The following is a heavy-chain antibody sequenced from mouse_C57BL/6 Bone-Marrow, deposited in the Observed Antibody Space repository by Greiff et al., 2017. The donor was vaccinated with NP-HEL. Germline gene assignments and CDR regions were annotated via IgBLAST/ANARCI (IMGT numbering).Heavy chain of an antibody. V-gene: IGHV1-61*01. CDR2: IYPSDSET. J-gene: IGHJ1*03. D-gene: IGHD1-1*01. Sequence: QVQLQQPGAELVRPGSSVKLSCKASGYTFTSYWMAWVKQRPGQGLEWIGNIYPSDSETHYTQKFKDKATLTVDKSSSTAYMQLSSLTSEDSAVYYCARGYYGSSYDWYFDVWGTGTTVTVSS. CDR3: ARGYYGSSYDWYFDV. CDR1: GYTFTSYW.